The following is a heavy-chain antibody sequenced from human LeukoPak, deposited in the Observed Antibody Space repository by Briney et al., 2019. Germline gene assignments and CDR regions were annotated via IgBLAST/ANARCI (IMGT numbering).Heavy chain of an antibody. J-gene: IGHJ4*02. D-gene: IGHD6-6*01. V-gene: IGHV3-23*01. Sequence: GGSLRLSCAASGFTFSNYAMSWVRQAPGKGLEWVSIISLTGGSTYYADSVKGRFTISRDNSKKTLYLHINSLRAEDTARYYCVRRGSYFDYWGQGTLVAVSS. CDR3: VRRGSYFDY. CDR2: ISLTGGST. CDR1: GFTFSNYA.